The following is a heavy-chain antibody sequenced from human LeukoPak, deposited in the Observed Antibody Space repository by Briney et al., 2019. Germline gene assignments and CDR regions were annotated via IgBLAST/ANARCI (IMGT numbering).Heavy chain of an antibody. CDR1: GGSISSYY. J-gene: IGHJ3*02. CDR3: ASSRGLRFGAFGI. CDR2: IFYSGST. D-gene: IGHD5-12*01. Sequence: SETLSLTCTVSGGSISSYYWTWIRQPPGKGLEWIGYIFYSGSTKYNPSLKSRVTISIDTSKNQFSLKLSSVTAADTAVYYCASSRGLRFGAFGIWGQGTMVTISS. V-gene: IGHV4-59*01.